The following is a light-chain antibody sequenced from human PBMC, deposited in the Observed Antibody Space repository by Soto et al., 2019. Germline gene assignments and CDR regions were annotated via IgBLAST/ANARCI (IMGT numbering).Light chain of an antibody. CDR3: QQYGSSSYT. CDR1: QSVSSSY. CDR2: GAS. Sequence: EIVLTQSPGTLSLSPGERATLSCRASQSVSSSYLAWYQQKPGPAPRLLIYGASSRATGIPARFSGSGSGTDFTLTISRLESEDFAVYYCQQYGSSSYTFGQGTKLEIK. V-gene: IGKV3-20*01. J-gene: IGKJ2*01.